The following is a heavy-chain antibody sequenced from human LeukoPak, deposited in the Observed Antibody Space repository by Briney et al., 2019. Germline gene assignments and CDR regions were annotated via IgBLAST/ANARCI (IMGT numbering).Heavy chain of an antibody. J-gene: IGHJ4*02. CDR1: GGSISSYY. CDR3: ARAGTRVAATYLLKYIFGY. CDR2: ICYSGST. V-gene: IGHV4-59*01. Sequence: SETLSLTCTVSGGSISSYYWSWIRQPPGKGLEWIGYICYSGSTNYNPSLKSRVTISVDTSKNQFSLKLSSVTAADTAVYYCARAGTRVAATYLLKYIFGYWGQGTLVTVSS. D-gene: IGHD2-15*01.